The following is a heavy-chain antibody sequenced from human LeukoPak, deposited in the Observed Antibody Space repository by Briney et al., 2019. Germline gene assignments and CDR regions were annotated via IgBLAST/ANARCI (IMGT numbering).Heavy chain of an antibody. CDR2: IYTSGST. J-gene: IGHJ4*02. CDR3: ARGRYDYVWGSYRFDY. V-gene: IGHV4-61*02. CDR1: GGSISSGSYY. Sequence: PSQTLSLTCTVSGGSISSGSYYWSWIRQPAGKGLEWIGRIYTSGSTNYNPSLKSRVAISVDTPKNQFSLKLSSVTAADTAVYYCARGRYDYVWGSYRFDYWGQGTLVTVSS. D-gene: IGHD3-16*02.